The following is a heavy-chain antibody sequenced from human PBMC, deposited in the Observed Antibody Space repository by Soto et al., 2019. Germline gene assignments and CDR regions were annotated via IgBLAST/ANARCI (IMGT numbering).Heavy chain of an antibody. V-gene: IGHV4-34*01. J-gene: IGHJ3*02. CDR2: INQSGST. D-gene: IGHD2-15*01. CDR1: GGSFSGYC. CDR3: AVLSGYCSGGSCYPGAFDI. Sequence: PSETLSLTCAVYGGSFSGYCWSWIRQPPGKGLEWIGEINQSGSTNYNPSLKSRVTISVDTSKNQFSLKLSSVTAADTAVYYCAVLSGYCSGGSCYPGAFDIWGQGTMVTVSS.